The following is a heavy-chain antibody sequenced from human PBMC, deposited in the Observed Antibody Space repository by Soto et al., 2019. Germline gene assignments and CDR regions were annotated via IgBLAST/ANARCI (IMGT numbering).Heavy chain of an antibody. CDR2: INPNSGGT. V-gene: IGHV1-2*02. CDR1: GYTFTGYY. J-gene: IGHJ4*02. CDR3: ARDPYGMIVVVITTFDY. D-gene: IGHD3-22*01. Sequence: ASVKVSCKASGYTFTGYYMHWVRQAPGQGLEWMGWINPNSGGTNYAQKFQVRLTISRDNAKNSLYLQMSSLRAEDTALYYCARDPYGMIVVVITTFDYWGQGTLVTVSS.